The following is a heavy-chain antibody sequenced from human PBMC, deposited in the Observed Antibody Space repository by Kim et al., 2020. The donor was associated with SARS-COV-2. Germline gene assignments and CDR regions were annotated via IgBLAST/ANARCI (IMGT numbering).Heavy chain of an antibody. Sequence: GGSLRLSCAASGFTFSNYGVHWVRQAPGKGLEWVAVIWYDESIKYYADSVKGRFTISRDNSKNTLYLQMNSLRAEDTAVYYCARDLGLDNSDWSYNCFDLWGQGTLVTVSS. CDR3: ARDLGLDNSDWSYNCFDL. V-gene: IGHV3-33*01. CDR2: IWYDESIK. CDR1: GFTFSNYG. J-gene: IGHJ5*02. D-gene: IGHD6-19*01.